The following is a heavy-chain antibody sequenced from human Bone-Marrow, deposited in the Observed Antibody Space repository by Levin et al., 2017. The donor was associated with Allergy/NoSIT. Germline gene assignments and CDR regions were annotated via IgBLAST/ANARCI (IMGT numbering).Heavy chain of an antibody. CDR1: GFSLSAFD. J-gene: IGHJ5*02. V-gene: IGHV3-21*06. Sequence: GESLKISCVASGFSLSAFDMNWVRQAPGKGLEWVSSISSTSTYIFYAESLKGRFTISRDNAKNSVYLQMERLRADDSAVYYCAREDGATIGEHRWFDPWGQGTLVTVSS. CDR3: AREDGATIGEHRWFDP. D-gene: IGHD5-12*01. CDR2: ISSTSTYI.